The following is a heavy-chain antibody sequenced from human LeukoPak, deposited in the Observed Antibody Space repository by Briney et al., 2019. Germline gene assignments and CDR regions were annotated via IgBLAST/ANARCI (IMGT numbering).Heavy chain of an antibody. CDR2: IRYNGSTK. CDR3: AKGSGRPGG. V-gene: IGHV3-30*02. Sequence: GGSLRLSCAASGFTFSTYGMHWVRQAPGKGLEWVAFIRYNGSTKYYADSVKGRFTISRDNAKNTLYLQMNSLRAEDTAVYYCAKGSGRPGGWGQGTLVTVSS. J-gene: IGHJ4*02. D-gene: IGHD1-26*01. CDR1: GFTFSTYG.